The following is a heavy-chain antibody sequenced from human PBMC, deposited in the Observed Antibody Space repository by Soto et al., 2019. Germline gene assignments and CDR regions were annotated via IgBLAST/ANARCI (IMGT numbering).Heavy chain of an antibody. CDR2: IYSGGST. D-gene: IGHD2-2*01. V-gene: IGHV3-53*01. CDR3: ARSKGSPAAPYYFDY. Sequence: GSLRLSCAASGFTVSSNYMSWVRQAPGKGLEWVSVIYSGGSTYYADSVKGRFTISRDNSKNTLYLQMNSLRAEDTAVYYCARSKGSPAAPYYFDYWGQGTLVTVSS. J-gene: IGHJ4*02. CDR1: GFTVSSNY.